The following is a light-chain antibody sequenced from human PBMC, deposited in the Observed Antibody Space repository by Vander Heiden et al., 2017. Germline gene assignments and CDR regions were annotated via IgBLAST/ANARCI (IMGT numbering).Light chain of an antibody. CDR3: QHEGGSSKT. Sequence: EIVLTQSLGTLSLSPGESATLSCRASQRVSHLAWYQQKPGQAPRLLIYDASSRATGIPDRFSGGGSGTDFTLTISRLEADDFAVYYCQHEGGSSKTFGQGTKVEIK. CDR1: QRVSH. V-gene: IGKV3-20*01. J-gene: IGKJ1*01. CDR2: DAS.